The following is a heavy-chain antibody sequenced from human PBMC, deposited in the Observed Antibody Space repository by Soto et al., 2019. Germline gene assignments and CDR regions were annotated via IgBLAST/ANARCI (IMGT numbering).Heavy chain of an antibody. Sequence: RGSLRLSCAASGFTFSSYAMHWVRQAPGKGLEWVAVISYDGSNKYYADSVKGRFTISRDNSKNTLYLQMNSLRAEDTAVYYCARDGDIVLVPAAAYFDYWGQGTLVTVSS. CDR1: GFTFSSYA. V-gene: IGHV3-30-3*01. J-gene: IGHJ4*02. D-gene: IGHD2-2*01. CDR3: ARDGDIVLVPAAAYFDY. CDR2: ISYDGSNK.